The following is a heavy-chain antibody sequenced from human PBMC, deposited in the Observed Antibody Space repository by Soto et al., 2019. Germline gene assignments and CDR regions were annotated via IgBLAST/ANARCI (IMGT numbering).Heavy chain of an antibody. CDR2: IYYNGNT. Sequence: SETLSLTCTVSGGSISSDYWSWIRQPPGKGLEWIGYIYYNGNTNYNPSLLKSRVTISVDTSKNQFSLKLSSVTAADTAGYYCARVLDSCSGGYCFSGYYYYMDVWGKGTTVTVSS. D-gene: IGHD2-15*01. CDR1: GGSISSDY. J-gene: IGHJ6*03. CDR3: ARVLDSCSGGYCFSGYYYYMDV. V-gene: IGHV4-59*01.